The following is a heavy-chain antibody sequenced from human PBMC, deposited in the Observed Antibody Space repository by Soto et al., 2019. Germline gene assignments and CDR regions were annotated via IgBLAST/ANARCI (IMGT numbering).Heavy chain of an antibody. CDR1: GFTFNNYV. CDR2: TASDGKK. J-gene: IGHJ1*01. V-gene: IGHV3-30-3*01. Sequence: QVQLVESGGDVVQPGRSLRLSCAVSGFTFNNYVIHWVRQAPGKGLEWVALTASDGKKLYADSVKDRFTISRDSPNNKVNLEMNSLRSEDTAVYYCAREDESSGYEGTLRHWGQGTLVTVSP. CDR3: AREDESSGYEGTLRH. D-gene: IGHD3-22*01.